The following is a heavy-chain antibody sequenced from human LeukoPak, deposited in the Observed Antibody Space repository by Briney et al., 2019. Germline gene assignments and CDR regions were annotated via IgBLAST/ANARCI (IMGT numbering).Heavy chain of an antibody. J-gene: IGHJ5*02. CDR2: ISSSGSTI. CDR3: ARGHSSSWYRLGWFDP. CDR1: GFTFSSYE. V-gene: IGHV3-48*03. D-gene: IGHD6-13*01. Sequence: PGGSLRLSCAASGFTFSSYEMNWVRQAPGKGLEWVSYISSSGSTIYYADSVKGRFTISRDNAKNSLYLQMNSLRAEDTAAYYCARGHSSSWYRLGWFDPWGQGTLVTVSS.